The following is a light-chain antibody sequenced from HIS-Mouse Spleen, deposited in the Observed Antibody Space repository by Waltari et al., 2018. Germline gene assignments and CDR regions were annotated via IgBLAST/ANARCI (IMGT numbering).Light chain of an antibody. V-gene: IGKV3-15*01. J-gene: IGKJ2*01. Sequence: EIVMTQSPATLSVSPGERATLSCRASQSVSSNLAWYQQKPGQDPRLLIYGASTRATGIPARFIGSGSWTEFTLTISSMQSEDFAVYYCQQYNNWSYTFGQGTKLEIK. CDR3: QQYNNWSYT. CDR2: GAS. CDR1: QSVSSN.